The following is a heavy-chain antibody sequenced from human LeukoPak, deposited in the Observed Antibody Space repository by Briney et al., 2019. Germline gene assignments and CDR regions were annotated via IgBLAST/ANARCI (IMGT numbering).Heavy chain of an antibody. CDR2: INPSGGST. D-gene: IGHD6-19*01. J-gene: IGHJ5*02. V-gene: IGHV1-46*01. CDR3: ARVVGYSSGWNDNWFDP. Sequence: GASVKVSCKASGYTFTSYYMHWVRQAPGQGLEWMGIINPSGGSTSYAQKFQGRVTMTRDTSISTAYMELSRLRSDDTAVYYCARVVGYSSGWNDNWFDPWGQGTLVTVSS. CDR1: GYTFTSYY.